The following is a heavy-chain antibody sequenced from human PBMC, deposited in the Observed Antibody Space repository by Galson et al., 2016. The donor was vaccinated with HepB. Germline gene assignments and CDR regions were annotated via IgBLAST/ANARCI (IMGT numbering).Heavy chain of an antibody. J-gene: IGHJ3*02. V-gene: IGHV3-53*04. D-gene: IGHD3-10*01. Sequence: SLRLSCAASGFSVSDTYMSWVRQAPGKGLEWVSVIYSGGNTYYADSVKGRFIISRQIPKNTLYLQMNSLRTEDTALYYCARGGGPMAFDIWGQGTMVTVSS. CDR3: ARGGGPMAFDI. CDR2: IYSGGNT. CDR1: GFSVSDTY.